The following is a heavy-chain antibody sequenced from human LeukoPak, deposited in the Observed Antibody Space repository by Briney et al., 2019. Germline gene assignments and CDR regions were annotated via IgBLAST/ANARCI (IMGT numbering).Heavy chain of an antibody. CDR1: GFTFSSYD. V-gene: IGHV3-13*01. J-gene: IGHJ6*02. Sequence: GGSLRLSCAASGFTFSSYDMHWVRQATGKGLEWVSAIGTAGDTYYPGSVKGRFTISRENAKNSLYLQMNSLRAGDTAVYYCARSRGDVSSGYYYGMDVWGQGTTVTVSS. CDR3: ARSRGDVSSGYYYGMDV. D-gene: IGHD3-10*01. CDR2: IGTAGDT.